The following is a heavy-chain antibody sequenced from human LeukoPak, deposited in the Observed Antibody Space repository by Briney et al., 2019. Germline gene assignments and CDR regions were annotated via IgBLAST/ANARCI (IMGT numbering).Heavy chain of an antibody. CDR3: ARVGDGYNYCFDY. J-gene: IGHJ4*02. V-gene: IGHV3-11*01. D-gene: IGHD5-24*01. CDR1: GFTFSDYY. Sequence: GGSLRLSCAASGFTFSDYYMSWIRQAPGKGLEWVSYISRSGSAIYYAYSVKGRFTISRDNAKNSLYLQMSSLRAEDTAVYYCARVGDGYNYCFDYWSQGTLVTVSS. CDR2: ISRSGSAI.